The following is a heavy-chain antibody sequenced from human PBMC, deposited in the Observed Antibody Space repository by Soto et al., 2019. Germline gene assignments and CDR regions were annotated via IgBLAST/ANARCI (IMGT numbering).Heavy chain of an antibody. J-gene: IGHJ5*02. CDR1: GDSVSSNGAA. Sequence: PSQTLSLTCAISGDSVSSNGAAWNWIRQSPSRGLEWLGRTYYRSKWYNDYAVSVKSRITINPDTSKNQFSLQLNSVTPEDTAANYCARSARGVLIELNWFDPWGQGTLVTVSS. CDR3: ARSARGVLIELNWFDP. D-gene: IGHD3-10*01. CDR2: TYYRSKWYN. V-gene: IGHV6-1*01.